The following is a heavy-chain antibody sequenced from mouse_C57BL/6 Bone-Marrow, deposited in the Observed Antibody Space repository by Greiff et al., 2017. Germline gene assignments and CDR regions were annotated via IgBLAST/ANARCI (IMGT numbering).Heavy chain of an antibody. J-gene: IGHJ2*01. V-gene: IGHV1-26*01. CDR2: INPNNGGT. CDR3: ASSPNWDYFDY. Sequence: VQLQQSGPELVKPGASVKISCKASGYTFTDYYMNWVKQSHGKSLEWIGDINPNNGGTSYNQKFKGKATLTVEKSSSTAYMELRSLTSEDSAVYYCASSPNWDYFDYWGQGTTLTVSS. D-gene: IGHD4-1*01. CDR1: GYTFTDYY.